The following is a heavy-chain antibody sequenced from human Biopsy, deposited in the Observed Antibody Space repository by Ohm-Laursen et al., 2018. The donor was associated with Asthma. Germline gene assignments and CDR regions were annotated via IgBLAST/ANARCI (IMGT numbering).Heavy chain of an antibody. CDR2: IYYSGST. Sequence: TLSLTCTVSGGAIDSGAYYWSWIRQLPGKGLEWIGYIYYSGSTYYNPSLKSRVTISVDTSQNQFSLNLNSVTAADTAVYYCARGPNYHGSGRAPIGMDVWGQGTTVTVSS. CDR3: ARGPNYHGSGRAPIGMDV. V-gene: IGHV4-31*03. J-gene: IGHJ6*02. D-gene: IGHD3-10*01. CDR1: GGAIDSGAYY.